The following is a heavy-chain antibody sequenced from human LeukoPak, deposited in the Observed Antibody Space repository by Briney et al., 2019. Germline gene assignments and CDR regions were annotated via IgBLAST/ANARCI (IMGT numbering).Heavy chain of an antibody. V-gene: IGHV3-30-3*01. CDR2: ISYDGSNK. D-gene: IGHD6-19*01. CDR1: GFTFSSYA. Sequence: PGGSLRLSCVVSGFTFSSYAMHWVRQAPGKGLEWVAVISYDGSNKYYADSVKGRFTISRDNSKNTLYLQMNSLRAEDTAVYYSVAGTRDFDYWGQGTLVTVSS. CDR3: VAGTRDFDY. J-gene: IGHJ4*02.